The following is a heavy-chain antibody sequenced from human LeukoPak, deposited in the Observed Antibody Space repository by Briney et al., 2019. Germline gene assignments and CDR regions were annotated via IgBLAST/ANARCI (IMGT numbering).Heavy chain of an antibody. CDR3: ARRADCSGGSCHLPSFDY. V-gene: IGHV4-34*01. Sequence: PSETLSLTCAVYGGSFSGYYWSWIRQPPGKGLEWIGEINHSGSTNYNPSLKSRVTISVDTSKNQFSLKLSSVTAADTAVYYCARRADCSGGSCHLPSFDYWGQGTPVTVSS. CDR2: INHSGST. CDR1: GGSFSGYY. D-gene: IGHD2-15*01. J-gene: IGHJ4*02.